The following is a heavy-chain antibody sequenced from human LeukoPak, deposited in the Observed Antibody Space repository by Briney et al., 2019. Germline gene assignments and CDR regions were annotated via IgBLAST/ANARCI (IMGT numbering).Heavy chain of an antibody. CDR1: GFSFRSHW. CDR2: IKPDGSDK. Sequence: GGSLRLSCEGSGFSFRSHWVNWVRQSPGKGLEWVANIKPDGSDKYYVDSARGRFTVSRDNAKNSAFLQMNSLRAEDTATYYCATISAQTFDIWGQGTLVSVSS. V-gene: IGHV3-7*01. CDR3: ATISAQTFDI. D-gene: IGHD5-24*01. J-gene: IGHJ3*02.